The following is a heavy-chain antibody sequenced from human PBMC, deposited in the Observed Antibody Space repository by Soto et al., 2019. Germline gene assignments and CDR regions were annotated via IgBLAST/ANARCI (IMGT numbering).Heavy chain of an antibody. V-gene: IGHV1-2*02. CDR3: ARPKYGETYFDS. CDR1: GYTFTGHY. Sequence: ASVKVSCKASGYTFTGHYIHWVRQAPEQGPEWMGWINPYSGGTHFARKFQDRVTMARDTSVSTACMELSSLKSDDTAVYYCARPKYGETYFDSWGQGTVVTVSS. D-gene: IGHD2-21*01. CDR2: INPYSGGT. J-gene: IGHJ4*02.